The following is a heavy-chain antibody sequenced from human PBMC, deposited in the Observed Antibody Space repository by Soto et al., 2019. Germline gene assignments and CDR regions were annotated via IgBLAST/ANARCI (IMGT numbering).Heavy chain of an antibody. J-gene: IGHJ6*02. CDR1: GGTFSSYA. CDR3: ARGTVTGSEYNYYYYGMDV. D-gene: IGHD1-1*01. V-gene: IGHV1-69*12. Sequence: QVQLVQSGAEVKKPGSSVKVSCKASGGTFSSYAIDWVRQAPGQGLEWMGGIIPIFGTTNYAQKLQGRVNLTADESTRTAYMELSTLTSEDTAVYYCARGTVTGSEYNYYYYGMDVWGQGTTVTVSS. CDR2: IIPIFGTT.